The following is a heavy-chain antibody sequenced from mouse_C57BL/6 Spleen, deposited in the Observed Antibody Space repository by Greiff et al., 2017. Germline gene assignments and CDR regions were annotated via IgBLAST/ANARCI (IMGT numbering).Heavy chain of an antibody. D-gene: IGHD1-1*01. Sequence: DVQLVESGGDLVKPGGSLKLSCAASGFTFSSYGLSWVRQTPDKRLEWVATISSGGSYTYYPDSVKGRFTISRDNAKNTLYLQMSSLKSEDTAMYYCARQGTVDYFDDWGQGTTLTVSS. J-gene: IGHJ2*01. CDR1: GFTFSSYG. CDR3: ARQGTVDYFDD. CDR2: ISSGGSYT. V-gene: IGHV5-6*01.